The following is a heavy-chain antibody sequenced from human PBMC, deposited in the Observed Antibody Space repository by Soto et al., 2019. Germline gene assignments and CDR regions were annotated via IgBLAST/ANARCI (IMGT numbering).Heavy chain of an antibody. J-gene: IGHJ6*03. CDR2: IYPGDSDT. D-gene: IGHD3-3*01. Sequence: GESLKISCKGSGYRFTSYWIGWVRQMPGKGLEWMGIIYPGDSDTRYSPSFQGQVTISADKSLSTAYLRWSSLKASDTAMYYCARHPRRGDFGRNSSYYYMDVGGKGTTVTVSS. CDR3: ARHPRRGDFGRNSSYYYMDV. V-gene: IGHV5-51*01. CDR1: GYRFTSYW.